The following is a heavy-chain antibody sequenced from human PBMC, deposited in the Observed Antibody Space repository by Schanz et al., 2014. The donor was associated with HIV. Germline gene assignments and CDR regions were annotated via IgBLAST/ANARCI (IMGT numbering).Heavy chain of an antibody. CDR3: AKDPGILPRTYFDS. CDR2: MSYDGIRK. Sequence: VQLVESGGSLVQPGGSLRISCVASGFSFLRYEMSWVRQAPGKGLEWVAVMSYDGIRKNYADSVKGRFTISRDNSLHMLYLEMKSLRAEDTAVYYCAKDPGILPRTYFDSWGQGTPVTVSP. CDR1: GFSFLRYE. J-gene: IGHJ4*02. D-gene: IGHD2-2*02. V-gene: IGHV3-30*18.